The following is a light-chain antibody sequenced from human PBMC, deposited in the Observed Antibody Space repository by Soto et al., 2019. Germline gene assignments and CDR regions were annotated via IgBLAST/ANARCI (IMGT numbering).Light chain of an antibody. CDR3: QQSYSTPT. V-gene: IGKV1-39*01. CDR1: QSIVTY. J-gene: IGKJ5*01. CDR2: AAS. Sequence: DIQMTQPPSSLSASVGDRFTITCRASQSIVTYLNWYLQKPGKAPKLLIYAASNLQSGVPSRFSGSGSGTDFTLTISSLQPEDFATYYCQQSYSTPTFGQGTRLEIK.